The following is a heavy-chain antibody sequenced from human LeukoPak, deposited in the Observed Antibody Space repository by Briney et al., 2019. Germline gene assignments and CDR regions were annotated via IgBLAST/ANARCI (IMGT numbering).Heavy chain of an antibody. CDR2: ISANGGAT. CDR3: AKASGSPYYFDY. Sequence: PGGSLRLSCAASGFTFSNFAMSWVRQAPGKGLECVSLISANGGATYYAGSVKGRLTISRDNSKSTLYLQMNSLRADDTAVYYCAKASGSPYYFDYWGQGTLVTVSS. V-gene: IGHV3-23*01. J-gene: IGHJ4*02. CDR1: GFTFSNFA. D-gene: IGHD3-10*01.